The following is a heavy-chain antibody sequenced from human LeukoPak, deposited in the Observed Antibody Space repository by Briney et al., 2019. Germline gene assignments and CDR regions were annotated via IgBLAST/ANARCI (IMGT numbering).Heavy chain of an antibody. CDR2: IKSKTDGGTT. V-gene: IGHV3-15*01. CDR1: GFTFSNAW. J-gene: IGHJ4*02. D-gene: IGHD6-19*01. Sequence: GGSLRLSCAASGFTFSNAWMSWVRQAPGKGLEWVGRIKSKTDGGTTDYAAPVKGRFTISRDDSKNTLYLQMNSLKTEDTAVYYCSLRLGAVAGTLYDYWGQETLVTVSS. CDR3: SLRLGAVAGTLYDY.